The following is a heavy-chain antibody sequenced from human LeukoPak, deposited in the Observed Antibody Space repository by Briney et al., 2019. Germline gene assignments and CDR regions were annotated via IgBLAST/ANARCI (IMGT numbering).Heavy chain of an antibody. J-gene: IGHJ4*02. D-gene: IGHD3-22*01. Sequence: ASVKVSCKASGYTFTSYGISWVRQAPGQGLEWMGWISAYNGNTNYAQKLQSRVTMTTDTSTSTAYMELRSLRSDDTAVYYCARDGRYYDSSGHFDYWGQGTLVTVSS. CDR3: ARDGRYYDSSGHFDY. CDR1: GYTFTSYG. V-gene: IGHV1-18*01. CDR2: ISAYNGNT.